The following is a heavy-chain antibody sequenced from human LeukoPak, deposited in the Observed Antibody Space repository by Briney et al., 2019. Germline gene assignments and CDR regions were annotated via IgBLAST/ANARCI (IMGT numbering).Heavy chain of an antibody. CDR1: GYSISSGTYY. V-gene: IGHV4-39*07. D-gene: IGHD2-2*03. J-gene: IGHJ4*02. CDR2: IYYSGNT. Sequence: SETLSLTCTVSGYSISSGTYYWGWIRQPPGKGLEWIGNIYYSGNTYYNPSLKSRFTISVDTSKNQFSLNLSSVPAADTAVYYCARDGYLAADYWGQGTLVTVSS. CDR3: ARDGYLAADY.